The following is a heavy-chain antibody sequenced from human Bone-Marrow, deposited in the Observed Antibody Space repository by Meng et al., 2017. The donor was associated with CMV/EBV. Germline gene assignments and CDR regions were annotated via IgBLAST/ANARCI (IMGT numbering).Heavy chain of an antibody. CDR3: ARRWNTGDYNYYGMDV. CDR1: GGSVSSGSYY. J-gene: IGHJ6*02. Sequence: SETLSLTCTVSGGSVSSGSYYWSWIRQPPGKGLEWIGSFYYSGSTYYNPSLNSRVTISVDTSKNQFSLKLSSVTAADTAVYYCARRWNTGDYNYYGMDVWGQGTTVTVSS. D-gene: IGHD1/OR15-1a*01. CDR2: FYYSGST. V-gene: IGHV4-39*07.